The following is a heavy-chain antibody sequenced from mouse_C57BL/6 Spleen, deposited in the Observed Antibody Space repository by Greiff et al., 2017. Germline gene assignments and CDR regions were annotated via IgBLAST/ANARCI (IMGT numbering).Heavy chain of an antibody. CDR2: IDPEDGET. CDR3: ARSSTVVDY. D-gene: IGHD1-1*01. Sequence: VQLQQSGAELVKPGASVKLSCTASGFNIKDYYMHWVKQRTEQGLEWIGRIDPEDGETKYAPKFPGKATITADTSSNTAYLQLSSLTSEDTAVYYCARSSTVVDYWGQGTTLTVSS. CDR1: GFNIKDYY. V-gene: IGHV14-2*01. J-gene: IGHJ2*01.